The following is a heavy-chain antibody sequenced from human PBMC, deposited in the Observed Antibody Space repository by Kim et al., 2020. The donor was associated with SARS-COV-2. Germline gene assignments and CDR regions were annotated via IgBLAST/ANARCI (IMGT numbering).Heavy chain of an antibody. Sequence: SETLSLTCTVSGGSISSGGYYWSWIRQHPGKGLEWIGHIYYSGSTYYNPSLKSRVTISVDTSKNQFSLKLSSVTAADTAVYYCARVPDGYSGSYYADAFDIWGQGTMVTVSS. CDR3: ARVPDGYSGSYYADAFDI. CDR2: IYYSGST. V-gene: IGHV4-31*03. J-gene: IGHJ3*02. D-gene: IGHD1-26*01. CDR1: GGSISSGGYY.